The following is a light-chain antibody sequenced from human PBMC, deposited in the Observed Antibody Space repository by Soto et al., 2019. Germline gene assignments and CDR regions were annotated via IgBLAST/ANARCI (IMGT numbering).Light chain of an antibody. V-gene: IGKV3-20*01. J-gene: IGKJ1*01. Sequence: IVLTQSPGTLSLSPGERATLSCRASQSFSSSYLAWYQQKHGQAPPILLYGASSRAQGMAERISSSGSGTAFTLTISRLQHDEDAAYYFQQYGSTPPWTFGQGTKVDIK. CDR2: GAS. CDR1: QSFSSSY. CDR3: QQYGSTPPWT.